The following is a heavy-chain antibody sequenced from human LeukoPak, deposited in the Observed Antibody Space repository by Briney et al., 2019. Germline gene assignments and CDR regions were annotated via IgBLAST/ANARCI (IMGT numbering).Heavy chain of an antibody. J-gene: IGHJ3*02. CDR3: TREGVYSPDPTSYHRLPFDI. V-gene: IGHV3-21*04. D-gene: IGHD3-16*02. CDR1: GFTFSSYS. CDR2: ISSSSSYI. Sequence: PGGSLRLSCAASGFTFSSYSMNWVRQAPGKGLEWVSSISSSSSYIYYADSVKGRFTISRDNSKNTLYLQMNSLRSEDTAVYYCTREGVYSPDPTSYHRLPFDIWGKGTVVIVSS.